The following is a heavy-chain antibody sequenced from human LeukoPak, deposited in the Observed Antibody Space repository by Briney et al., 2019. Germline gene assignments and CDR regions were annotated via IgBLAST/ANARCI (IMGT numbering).Heavy chain of an antibody. Sequence: AAVKVSCKASGYTFTSYGISWVRPAPGQRLEWMGWISAYNGNTNYAQKLQGRVTMTTDTSTSTAYMELRSLRSDDTAVYYCARSITIFGVVGSAGGYWGQGTLVTVSS. D-gene: IGHD3-3*01. CDR2: ISAYNGNT. CDR3: ARSITIFGVVGSAGGY. V-gene: IGHV1-18*01. J-gene: IGHJ4*02. CDR1: GYTFTSYG.